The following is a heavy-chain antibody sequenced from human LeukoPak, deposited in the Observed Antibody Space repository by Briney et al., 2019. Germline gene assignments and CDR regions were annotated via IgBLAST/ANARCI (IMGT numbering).Heavy chain of an antibody. CDR2: IYSDGTT. V-gene: IGHV3-53*01. CDR3: ARDSSSFPNYFDY. D-gene: IGHD3-3*02. Sequence: GGSLRLSCAASGFTVSSTYMSWVRQAPGQGLEWVSLIYSDGTTFYADSVKGRFAISTDNSKNTLYLQMSSLRAEDTAVYYCARDSSSFPNYFDYWGRGPLISV. CDR1: GFTVSSTY. J-gene: IGHJ4*02.